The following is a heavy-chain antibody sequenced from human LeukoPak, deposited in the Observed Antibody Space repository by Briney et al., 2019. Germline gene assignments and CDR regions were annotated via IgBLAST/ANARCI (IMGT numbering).Heavy chain of an antibody. CDR3: ARDLDGSGNYHWFDP. D-gene: IGHD3-10*01. CDR2: INGDGSTT. Sequence: GGSLRLSCAASGLTFSSYWMHWVRQAPGKGLVWVSRINGDGSTTTYADSVKGRFTISRDNAKNTPYVQMNSLRVEDTAVYYCARDLDGSGNYHWFDPWGQGTLVTVSS. J-gene: IGHJ5*02. CDR1: GLTFSSYW. V-gene: IGHV3-74*01.